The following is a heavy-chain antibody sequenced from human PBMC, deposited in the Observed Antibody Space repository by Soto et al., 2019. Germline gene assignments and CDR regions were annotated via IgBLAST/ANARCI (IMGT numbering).Heavy chain of an antibody. V-gene: IGHV2-5*02. Sequence: QITLKESGPTLVKPTQTLTLTCTLSGFSLSTTTVGVGWIRQPPGKALEWLALIYWDDDRRHIPSLQNRLTIAKDTPRGQVVLTTTNMDPVDMSPYYCVLITPFGFKGSYFDCWGPGILVPVSP. J-gene: IGHJ4*02. CDR2: IYWDDDR. CDR1: GFSLSTTTVG. D-gene: IGHD3-16*01. CDR3: VLITPFGFKGSYFDC.